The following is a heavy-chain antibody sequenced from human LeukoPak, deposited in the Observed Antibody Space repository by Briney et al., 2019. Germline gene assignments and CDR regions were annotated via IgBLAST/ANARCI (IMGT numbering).Heavy chain of an antibody. D-gene: IGHD6-19*01. CDR2: IGPKSGGT. Sequence: ASVKVSCKASGYTFTDYYLHWVRQAPGQGLEWMGRIGPKSGGTNYAQKFQGRVTMTRDTSISTAYMELSRLRSDDTAVYYCARDIGVAGKGDYWGQGTLVTVSS. J-gene: IGHJ4*02. CDR1: GYTFTDYY. CDR3: ARDIGVAGKGDY. V-gene: IGHV1-2*02.